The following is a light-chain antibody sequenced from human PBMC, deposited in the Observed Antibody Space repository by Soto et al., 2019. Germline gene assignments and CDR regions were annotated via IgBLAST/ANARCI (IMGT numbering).Light chain of an antibody. CDR3: QQYGSSPT. V-gene: IGKV3-20*01. J-gene: IGKJ1*01. CDR1: ESVASSY. Sequence: EIMMTQSPGTLSLSPGEGATLSCRASESVASSYLAWYQQIPGQAPRLLIYGASSRATGIPDRFSGSGSGTDFTLTISRLEPEDFAVYYCQQYGSSPTFGQGTKVDIK. CDR2: GAS.